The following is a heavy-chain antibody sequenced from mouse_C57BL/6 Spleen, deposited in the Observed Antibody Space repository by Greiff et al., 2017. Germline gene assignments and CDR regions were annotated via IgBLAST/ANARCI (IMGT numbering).Heavy chain of an antibody. CDR2: INPSSGYT. D-gene: IGHD4-1*02. J-gene: IGHJ4*01. V-gene: IGHV1-4*01. CDR3: ERPTGSYYYAMDY. CDR1: GYTFTSYT. Sequence: QVQLQQSGAELARPGASVKMSCKASGYTFTSYTMHWVKQRPGQGLEWIGYINPSSGYTKYNQKFKDKATLTADKSSSTAYMQLSSLTSEDSAVYDYERPTGSYYYAMDYWGQGTSVTVSS.